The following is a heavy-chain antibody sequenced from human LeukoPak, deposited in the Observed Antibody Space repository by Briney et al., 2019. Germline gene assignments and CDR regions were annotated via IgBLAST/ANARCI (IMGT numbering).Heavy chain of an antibody. D-gene: IGHD3-22*01. V-gene: IGHV3-21*01. CDR3: ARGQSSRGLDYYDSSGTQHSGY. J-gene: IGHJ4*02. CDR2: ISSSSSYI. Sequence: GGSLRFSCAASGFTFSSYSMNWVRQAPGKGLEWVSSISSSSSYIYYADSVKGRFTISRDNAKNSLYLQMNSLRAEDRAVYYCARGQSSRGLDYYDSSGTQHSGYWGQGTLVTVSS. CDR1: GFTFSSYS.